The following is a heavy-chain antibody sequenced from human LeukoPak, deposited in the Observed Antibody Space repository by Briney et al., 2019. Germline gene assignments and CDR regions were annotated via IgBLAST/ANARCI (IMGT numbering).Heavy chain of an antibody. CDR3: ARGGEALPGRSGFDI. D-gene: IGHD3-3*01. CDR1: GDSVSNNNAA. Sequence: SQTLSLTCAISGDSVSNNNAAWNWIRQSPSRGLEWLGRTYYRSNWYNDYAASVQGRITVNPDTSKNQFSLQLKSVTPDDAAVYYCARGGEALPGRSGFDIWGQGTVVTVSS. CDR2: TYYRSNWYN. V-gene: IGHV6-1*01. J-gene: IGHJ3*02.